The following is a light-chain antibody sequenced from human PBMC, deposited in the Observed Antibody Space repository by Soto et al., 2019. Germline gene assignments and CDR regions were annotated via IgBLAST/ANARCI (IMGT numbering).Light chain of an antibody. CDR1: VGVSRR. CDR3: QQREYWQVT. J-gene: IGKJ5*01. V-gene: IGKV3-11*01. Sequence: VLLTQCPVTLSFSPGDRGAVACRAMVGVSRRLGWYQQKPGPAHKLFMYDISRRDTGIPARFSGSGSGTDFSLTITSIEPEDFAVYYCQQREYWQVTFGQGTRWRL. CDR2: DIS.